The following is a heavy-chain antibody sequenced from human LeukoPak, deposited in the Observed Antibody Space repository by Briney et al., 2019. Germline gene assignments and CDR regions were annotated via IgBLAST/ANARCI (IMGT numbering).Heavy chain of an antibody. CDR3: ARDRGITMVRGVIVS. D-gene: IGHD3-10*01. Sequence: ASVKVSCKASGYTFTGYYMHWVRQAPGQGLEWMGWINPNSGGTNYAQKFQGRVTMARDTSISTAYMELSRLRSDDTAVYYCARDRGITMVRGVIVSWGQGTLVTVSS. V-gene: IGHV1-2*02. CDR1: GYTFTGYY. J-gene: IGHJ4*02. CDR2: INPNSGGT.